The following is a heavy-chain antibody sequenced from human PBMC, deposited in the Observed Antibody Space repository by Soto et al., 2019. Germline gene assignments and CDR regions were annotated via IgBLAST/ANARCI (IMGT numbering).Heavy chain of an antibody. V-gene: IGHV3-74*01. CDR3: ARGQYDSSGYYRS. CDR2: INSDGSST. Sequence: PGGSLRLSCAASGFTFSSYWMHWFRQAPGKGLVWVSRINSDGSSTSYADSVKGRFTISRDNAKNTLYLQMNSLRAEDTAVYYCARGQYDSSGYYRSWGQGTLVTVSS. J-gene: IGHJ5*02. D-gene: IGHD3-22*01. CDR1: GFTFSSYW.